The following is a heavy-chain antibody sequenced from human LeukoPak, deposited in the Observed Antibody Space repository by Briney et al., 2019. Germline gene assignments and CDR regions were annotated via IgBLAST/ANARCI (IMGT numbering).Heavy chain of an antibody. V-gene: IGHV6-1*01. J-gene: IGHJ4*02. D-gene: IGHD6-13*01. CDR2: TYYRSKLYN. Sequence: PSQTLSLTCAISGDIVSSNSAAWHWIRQSPSRGLEWLGRTYYRSKLYNDYAVSVKSRITINPDTSKNQFSLQLNSVTPEDTAVYYCAREGRSSWIYFDYWGQGTLVTVSS. CDR3: AREGRSSWIYFDY. CDR1: GDIVSSNSAA.